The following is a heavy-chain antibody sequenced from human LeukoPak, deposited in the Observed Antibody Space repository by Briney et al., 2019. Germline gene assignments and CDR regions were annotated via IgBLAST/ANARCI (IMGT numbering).Heavy chain of an antibody. D-gene: IGHD4-11*01. CDR1: GFTVSSNY. CDR2: MYSGGIT. CDR3: EREEMTTVSASYYFFALDV. V-gene: IGHV3-66*02. J-gene: IGHJ6*02. Sequence: GGSLRLSCEASGFTVSSNYMTWVRQARGKGLEWLSVMYSGGITYHADSVKGRFTISRDNSKNTLYLQMNSMRPDDTAVYYCEREEMTTVSASYYFFALDVWGQGATVTVSS.